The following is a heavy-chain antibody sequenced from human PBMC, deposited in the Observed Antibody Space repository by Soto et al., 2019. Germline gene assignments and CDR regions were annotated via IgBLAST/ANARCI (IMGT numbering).Heavy chain of an antibody. CDR2: INAGNGNT. Sequence: SVKVSCKASGYTFTSYAMHWVRQAPGQRLEWMGWINAGNGNTKYSQKFQGRVTITRDTSASTAYMELSSLRSEDTAVYYCARDVRYNWNSWGFDPWGQGTLVTVSS. CDR3: ARDVRYNWNSWGFDP. V-gene: IGHV1-3*01. D-gene: IGHD1-7*01. J-gene: IGHJ5*02. CDR1: GYTFTSYA.